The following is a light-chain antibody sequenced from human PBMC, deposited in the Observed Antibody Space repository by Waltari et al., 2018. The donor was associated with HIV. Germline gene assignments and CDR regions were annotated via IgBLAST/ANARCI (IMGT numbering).Light chain of an antibody. J-gene: IGKJ3*01. CDR2: DAS. CDR3: EHYYTYPMI. CDR1: HDISSY. V-gene: IGKV1-8*01. Sequence: AIRLTQSPSSFSASTGDRVNITCRASHDISSYLAWYQQKPGKAPKVLIHDASTLQRGVPSRFSGSGSGTDFTLTISCLQSEEFATYYCEHYYTYPMIFGPGTKVDIK.